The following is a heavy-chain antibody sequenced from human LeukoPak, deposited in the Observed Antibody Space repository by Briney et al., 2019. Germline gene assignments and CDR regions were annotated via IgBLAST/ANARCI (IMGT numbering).Heavy chain of an antibody. Sequence: PSETLSLTCTVSGGSISSYYWSWIRQPPGKGLEWIGYIYYSGSTNYNPSLKSRVTISVDTSKNQFSLKLSSVTAADTAVYYCARDPVAAAGTGAFDIWGQGTMVTVSS. CDR1: GGSISSYY. D-gene: IGHD6-13*01. V-gene: IGHV4-59*01. J-gene: IGHJ3*02. CDR3: ARDPVAAAGTGAFDI. CDR2: IYYSGST.